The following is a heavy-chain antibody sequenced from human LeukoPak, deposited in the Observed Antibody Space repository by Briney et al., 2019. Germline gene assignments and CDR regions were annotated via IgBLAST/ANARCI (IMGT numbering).Heavy chain of an antibody. Sequence: EGSLRLSCAASGFTCSSYAMSWVRQAPGKGLEWVSAISGSGGSTYYADSVKGRFTISRDNSKNTLYLQMNSLRAEDTAVYYCAKAGIKDSSGWYSTWGQGTLVTVSS. J-gene: IGHJ5*02. V-gene: IGHV3-23*01. CDR2: ISGSGGST. CDR3: AKAGIKDSSGWYST. CDR1: GFTCSSYA. D-gene: IGHD6-19*01.